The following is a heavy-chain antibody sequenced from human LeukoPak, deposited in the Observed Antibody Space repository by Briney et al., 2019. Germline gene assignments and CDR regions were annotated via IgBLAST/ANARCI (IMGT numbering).Heavy chain of an antibody. Sequence: SWIRQPPGKGLXXIGXIYYSGSTNYNPSLKSRVTISVDTSKNQFSLKLGSVTAADTAVYYCARDCSAGSCYPSGFDYWGQGTLVTVSS. D-gene: IGHD2-15*01. CDR3: ARDCSAGSCYPSGFDY. CDR2: IYYSGST. V-gene: IGHV4-59*01. J-gene: IGHJ4*02.